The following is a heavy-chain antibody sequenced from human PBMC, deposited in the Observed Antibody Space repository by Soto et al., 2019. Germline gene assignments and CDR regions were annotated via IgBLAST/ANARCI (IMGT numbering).Heavy chain of an antibody. Sequence: EVQLVESGGGLVQAGGSLRLSCVVSGFSFRDYWMTWVRLAPGKGLEWVANMNEDGSQKHYMDSVEGRFTIARDNAKNSVYLQMNSLRPDDTAIYYCASDKARHFDYWGQGTLVTVSS. J-gene: IGHJ4*02. CDR2: MNEDGSQK. V-gene: IGHV3-7*03. CDR1: GFSFRDYW. CDR3: ASDKARHFDY. D-gene: IGHD1-1*01.